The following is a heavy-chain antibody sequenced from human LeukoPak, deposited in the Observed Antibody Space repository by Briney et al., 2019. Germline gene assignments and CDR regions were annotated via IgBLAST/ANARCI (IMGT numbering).Heavy chain of an antibody. V-gene: IGHV3-30-3*01. D-gene: IGHD3-16*01. Sequence: GGSLRLSCAASGFTFSSYSMHWVRQAPGKGLDWVAVISYDGANKDYADSVKGRFTISRDNSKDTLYLQMSDLKIEDTAVYYCARGGGDWGQGTLVTVSS. CDR1: GFTFSSYS. CDR3: ARGGGD. CDR2: ISYDGANK. J-gene: IGHJ4*02.